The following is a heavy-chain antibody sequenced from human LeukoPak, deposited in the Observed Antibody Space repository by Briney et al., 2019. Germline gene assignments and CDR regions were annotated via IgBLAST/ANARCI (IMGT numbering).Heavy chain of an antibody. CDR1: GFTVSSNY. V-gene: IGHV3-66*01. CDR2: IYTGGET. CDR3: VNRYFDY. Sequence: GGSLRLSCTVSGFTVSSNYMSWVRQAPGKGLDWISLIYTGGETYYTDSVKGRFTISRDNSKNTLYLQMNSLRVEDTAVYFCVNRYFDYWGQGTLVTVSS. J-gene: IGHJ4*02.